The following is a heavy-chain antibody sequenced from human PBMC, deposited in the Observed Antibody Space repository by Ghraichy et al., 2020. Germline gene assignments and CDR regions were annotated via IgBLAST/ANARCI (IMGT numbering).Heavy chain of an antibody. J-gene: IGHJ3*02. V-gene: IGHV4-59*01. D-gene: IGHD3-10*01. CDR3: ARGGGGSAYHAFDI. CDR1: GGSISSYY. CDR2: IYYSGST. Sequence: SETLSLTCTVSGGSISSYYWSWIRQPPGKGLEWIGYIYYSGSTNYNPSLKSRVTISVDTSKNQFSLKLSSVTAADTAVYYCARGGGGSAYHAFDIWGQGTMVTVSS.